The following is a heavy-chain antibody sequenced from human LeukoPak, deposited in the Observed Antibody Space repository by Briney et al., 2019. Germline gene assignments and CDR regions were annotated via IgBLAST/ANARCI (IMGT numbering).Heavy chain of an antibody. V-gene: IGHV5-51*01. CDR1: GYSFTSYW. CDR2: IYPGDSDT. D-gene: IGHD3-22*01. CDR3: ARPSFRDSSGYYFGDAFDI. J-gene: IGHJ3*02. Sequence: GESLKISCKGSGYSFTSYWIGRVRQMPGKGLEWMGIIYPGDSDTRYSPSFQGQVTISADKSISTAYLQWSSLKASDTAMYYCARPSFRDSSGYYFGDAFDIWGQGTMVTVSS.